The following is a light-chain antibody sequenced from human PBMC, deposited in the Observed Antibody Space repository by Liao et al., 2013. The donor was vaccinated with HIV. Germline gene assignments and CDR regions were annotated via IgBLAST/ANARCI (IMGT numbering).Light chain of an antibody. CDR3: LAWDSSTVV. V-gene: IGLV3-1*01. J-gene: IGLJ2*01. Sequence: SYEVTQPPSVSVSPGQTATITCSGDKWGDKYACWFQQKPGQSPVMVIYQDIKRPSGIPERFSGSNSGNTATLTISGTQPMDEADYYCLAWDSSTVVFGGGTKLTVL. CDR1: KWGDKY. CDR2: QDI.